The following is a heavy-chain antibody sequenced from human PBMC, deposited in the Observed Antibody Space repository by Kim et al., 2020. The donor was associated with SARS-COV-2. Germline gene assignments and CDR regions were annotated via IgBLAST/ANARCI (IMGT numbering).Heavy chain of an antibody. CDR2: ISGSGGST. CDR3: AKPDYYGSGSYYLFDY. CDR1: GFTFSSYA. J-gene: IGHJ4*02. D-gene: IGHD3-10*01. Sequence: GGSLRLSCAASGFTFSSYAMSWVRQAPGKGLEWVSAISGSGGSTYYADSVKGRFTISRDNSKNTLYLQMNSLRAEDTAVYYCAKPDYYGSGSYYLFDYWGQGTLVTVSS. V-gene: IGHV3-23*01.